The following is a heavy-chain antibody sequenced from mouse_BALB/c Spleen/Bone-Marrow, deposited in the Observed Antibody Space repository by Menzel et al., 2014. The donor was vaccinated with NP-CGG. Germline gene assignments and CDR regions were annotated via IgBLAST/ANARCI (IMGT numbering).Heavy chain of an antibody. V-gene: IGHV6-6*02. CDR2: IRLKSNNYVT. CDR3: TRRGRGYAMDY. CDR1: GSTFSNYW. J-gene: IGHJ4*01. Sequence: EVKLMESGGGLVQPGRSMKLSCVASGSTFSNYWMNWVRQSPEKGLEWVAEIRLKSNNYVTHYAESVTGRFTISRDDSKSSVYLQMNNLRAEDTGIYYCTRRGRGYAMDYWGQGTSVTVSS.